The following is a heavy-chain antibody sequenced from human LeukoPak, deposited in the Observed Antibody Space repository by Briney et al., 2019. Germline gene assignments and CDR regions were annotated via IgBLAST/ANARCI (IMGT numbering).Heavy chain of an antibody. V-gene: IGHV4-34*01. CDR3: ARGVWFGELSY. Sequence: SETLSLTCAVCGGSFSGYYWSWIRQPPGKGLEWIGEINHSGSTNYNPSLKSRVTISVDTSKNQFSLKLSSVTAADTAVYYCARGVWFGELSYWGQGTLVTVSS. J-gene: IGHJ4*02. CDR2: INHSGST. CDR1: GGSFSGYY. D-gene: IGHD3-10*01.